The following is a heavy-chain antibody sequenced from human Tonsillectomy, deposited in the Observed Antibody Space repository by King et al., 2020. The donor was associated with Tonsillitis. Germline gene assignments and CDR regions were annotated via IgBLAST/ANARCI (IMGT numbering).Heavy chain of an antibody. V-gene: IGHV4-34*01. CDR3: ARGPSAFSGVIITPPPFFDY. CDR2: INHRGST. CDR1: GGSFSDYS. J-gene: IGHJ4*02. D-gene: IGHD3-3*01. Sequence: VQLQQWGAGLLKPSETLSLTCAVYGGSFSDYSWSWIRQPPGKGLEWIGEINHRGSTNYNPSLKSRLTISVDTSKNQFSLKLSSVTAADTAVYYCARGPSAFSGVIITPPPFFDYWGRGTLVPVSS.